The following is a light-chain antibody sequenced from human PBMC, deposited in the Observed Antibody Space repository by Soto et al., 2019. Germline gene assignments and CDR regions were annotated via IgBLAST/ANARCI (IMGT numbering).Light chain of an antibody. CDR1: SSDVGGYNF. Sequence: QSVLTQPPSASGSPGQSVSISCTGSSSDVGGYNFVSWYQQHPGKAPKLILYEVHKRSSGVSDRFSGFKSGNTASLTVSGLQAEDEADYYCSSYAGSNNVVVFGGGTKLTVL. J-gene: IGLJ2*01. CDR3: SSYAGSNNVVV. V-gene: IGLV2-8*01. CDR2: EVH.